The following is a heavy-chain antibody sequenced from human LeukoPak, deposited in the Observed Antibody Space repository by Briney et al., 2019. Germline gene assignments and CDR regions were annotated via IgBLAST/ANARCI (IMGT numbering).Heavy chain of an antibody. J-gene: IGHJ6*02. D-gene: IGHD5-18*01. Sequence: PSETLSLTCTVSGASISTDYWCWIRQPPGKGLEWLGCFYHGENTNYNPSLKSRVSISVDTSKNQFSLKLSSVTAADTAVYYCARSFNVDTAMWNYYYGMDVWGQGTTVTVSS. CDR1: GASISTDY. CDR2: FYHGENT. V-gene: IGHV4-59*01. CDR3: ARSFNVDTAMWNYYYGMDV.